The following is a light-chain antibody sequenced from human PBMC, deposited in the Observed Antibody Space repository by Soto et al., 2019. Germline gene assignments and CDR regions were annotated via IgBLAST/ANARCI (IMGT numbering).Light chain of an antibody. CDR2: DVS. J-gene: IGLJ1*01. V-gene: IGLV2-14*03. CDR1: SSDVGGYTY. CDR3: SSYTNVNTLGYD. Sequence: QSALTQPASVSGSPGQSITISCTGTSSDVGGYTYVSWYQHHPGKAPKLMIYDVSSRPSGVSNRFSGSKSGNTASLTISGLQAEDEADYYCSSYTNVNTLGYDFGTGTKLTVL.